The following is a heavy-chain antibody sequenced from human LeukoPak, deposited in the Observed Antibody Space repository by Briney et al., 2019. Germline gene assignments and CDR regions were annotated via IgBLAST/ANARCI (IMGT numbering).Heavy chain of an antibody. D-gene: IGHD6-13*01. V-gene: IGHV3-64*01. CDR2: ISSSGDNT. J-gene: IGHJ4*02. Sequence: PGGSLRLSCAASGFIFSNYAMHWVRQAPGKGLEYVSAISSSGDNTYYANSVKGRFTISRDNSKNTLFLQMGSLRAEDMAVYYCARDPGFGSSQKGILNFDYWGQGTLVTVSS. CDR3: ARDPGFGSSQKGILNFDY. CDR1: GFIFSNYA.